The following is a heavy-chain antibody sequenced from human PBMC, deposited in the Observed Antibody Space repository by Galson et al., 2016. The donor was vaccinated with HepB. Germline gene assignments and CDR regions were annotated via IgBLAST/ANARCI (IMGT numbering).Heavy chain of an antibody. D-gene: IGHD3-10*01. V-gene: IGHV4-59*08. J-gene: IGHJ4*02. CDR1: GGSISSYY. CDR2: FYYSGSP. CDR3: ARQQLGSGAFDH. Sequence: ATLSLTCTVSGGSISSYYWSWIRQPLGKRLEWIGYFYYSGSPNYNPSLQSRVTISVDTSKNQFSLKLNSVTAADTAVYYCARQQLGSGAFDHWGPGTLVTVSS.